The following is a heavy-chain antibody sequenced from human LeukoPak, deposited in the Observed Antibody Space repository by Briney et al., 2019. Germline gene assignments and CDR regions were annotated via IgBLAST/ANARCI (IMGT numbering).Heavy chain of an antibody. V-gene: IGHV3-21*04. CDR3: ARWGSIVVEGYMDV. D-gene: IGHD2-15*01. Sequence: GGSLRLSCAASGFIFSSYNLNWVRQAPGKGLEWVSSISSSSSYIYYADSMKGRFTISRDNARNSLYLQMNSLRAEDTAVYYCARWGSIVVEGYMDVWGKGTTVTISS. J-gene: IGHJ6*03. CDR2: ISSSSSYI. CDR1: GFIFSSYN.